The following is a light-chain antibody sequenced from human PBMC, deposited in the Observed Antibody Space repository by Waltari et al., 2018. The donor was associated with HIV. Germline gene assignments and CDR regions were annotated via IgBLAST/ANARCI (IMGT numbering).Light chain of an antibody. CDR1: DRIDVTF. V-gene: IGKV3D-7*01. J-gene: IGKJ1*01. CDR3: QQDYNLPGT. Sequence: VLTQSPATLSLSPGETATLSCRASDRIDVTFLSCYQQKPGQAPRLLIYGASTRVSGIPPRFSGSGSGTDFTLTISSLYPEDFAVYYCQQDYNLPGTFGQGTSVEIK. CDR2: GAS.